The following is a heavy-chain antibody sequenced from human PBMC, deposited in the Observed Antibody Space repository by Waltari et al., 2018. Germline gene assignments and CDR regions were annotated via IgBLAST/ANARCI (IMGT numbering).Heavy chain of an antibody. CDR2: ISSSSSYI. CDR1: GFTFSSYS. J-gene: IGHJ3*02. Sequence: EVQLVESGGGLVKPGGSLRLSCAASGFTFSSYSMNWVRQAPGKGLEWVSSISSSSSYIYYADSVKGRFTISRDNAKNSLYLQMNSLRAEDTAVYYCARDAPWNYVPDAFDIWRQGTMVTVSS. V-gene: IGHV3-21*01. D-gene: IGHD1-7*01. CDR3: ARDAPWNYVPDAFDI.